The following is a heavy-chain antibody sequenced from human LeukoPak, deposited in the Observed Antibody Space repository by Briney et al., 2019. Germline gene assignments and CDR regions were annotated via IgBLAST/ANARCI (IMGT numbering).Heavy chain of an antibody. J-gene: IGHJ4*02. CDR1: GFTFSPYW. CDR2: ISSDGSGK. V-gene: IGHV3-7*01. Sequence: PGGSLRLSCAASGFTFSPYWMTWVRQAPGKGLEWVASISSDGSGKYYMDSVKGRFTISRDNAKNSLFLQMNSLRAEDTAVHYCGRVRPGDADYWGQGTLVTVSS. CDR3: GRVRPGDADY. D-gene: IGHD1-26*01.